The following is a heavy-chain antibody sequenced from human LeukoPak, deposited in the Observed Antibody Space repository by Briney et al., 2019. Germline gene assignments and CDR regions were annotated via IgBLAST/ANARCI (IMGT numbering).Heavy chain of an antibody. V-gene: IGHV4-59*01. CDR3: GSRNRADDY. J-gene: IGHJ4*02. Sequence: SETLSLPCTVSGGSISSYYWSWIRQPPGKGLEGIGYIYYCGSTNYNPSLKGRVTILVDTSKNLFSFTLGSLDARDTAVYFLGSRNRADDYWGQGTLVTVSS. CDR2: IYYCGST. CDR1: GGSISSYY. D-gene: IGHD1-14*01.